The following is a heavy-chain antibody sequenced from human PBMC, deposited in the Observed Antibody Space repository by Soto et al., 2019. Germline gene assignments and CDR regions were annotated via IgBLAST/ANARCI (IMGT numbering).Heavy chain of an antibody. J-gene: IGHJ4*02. CDR2: VFSSVSA. Sequence: QLQLQESGPGQVRPSETLSLTCIVSGVSVRSYTWSWVRQPANKGLEWIGRVFSSVSATYNPSRKSRVSISMDTPENRISLKLASVTAADAGVYFCARDGMTTGDTWGPGTLVTVSS. CDR1: GVSVRSYT. CDR3: ARDGMTTGDT. D-gene: IGHD2-21*02. V-gene: IGHV4-4*07.